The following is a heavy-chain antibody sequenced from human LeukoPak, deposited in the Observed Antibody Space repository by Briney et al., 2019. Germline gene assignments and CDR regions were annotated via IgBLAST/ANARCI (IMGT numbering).Heavy chain of an antibody. D-gene: IGHD3-3*01. Sequence: PSETLSLTCGVSGGSITSDTYYWSWIRQPPGKDLEWIGYILHSGSSYYNPSLNSRVTISIDTSKNQFSLKLNSVTAADTAVYYCAKTRNFWSAYFDYWGQGTLVTVSS. V-gene: IGHV4-30-2*01. CDR3: AKTRNFWSAYFDY. J-gene: IGHJ4*02. CDR2: ILHSGSS. CDR1: GGSITSDTYY.